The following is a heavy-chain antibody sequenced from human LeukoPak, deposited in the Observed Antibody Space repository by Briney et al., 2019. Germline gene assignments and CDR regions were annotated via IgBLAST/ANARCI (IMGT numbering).Heavy chain of an antibody. J-gene: IGHJ6*02. Sequence: SVKVSCKASGGTFSSYTISWVRQAPGQGLEWMGRIIPILGIANYAQKFQGRVTITADKSTSTAYMELSSLRSEDTAVCYCARDLARSVAASYYGTDVWGQGTTVTVSS. CDR2: IIPILGIA. CDR1: GGTFSSYT. D-gene: IGHD2-15*01. V-gene: IGHV1-69*04. CDR3: ARDLARSVAASYYGTDV.